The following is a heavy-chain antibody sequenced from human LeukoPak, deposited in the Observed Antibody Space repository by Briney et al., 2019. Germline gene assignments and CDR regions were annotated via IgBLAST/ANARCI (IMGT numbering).Heavy chain of an antibody. D-gene: IGHD6-19*01. Sequence: GGSLRLSCAASGFTFSSYAMSWVRQAPGKGLEWVGRIKSKTDGGTTDYAAPVKGRFTISRDDSKNTLYLQMNSLKTEDTAVYYCRAIAVDPNFDYWGQGTLVTVSS. CDR2: IKSKTDGGTT. J-gene: IGHJ4*02. CDR1: GFTFSSYA. CDR3: RAIAVDPNFDY. V-gene: IGHV3-15*01.